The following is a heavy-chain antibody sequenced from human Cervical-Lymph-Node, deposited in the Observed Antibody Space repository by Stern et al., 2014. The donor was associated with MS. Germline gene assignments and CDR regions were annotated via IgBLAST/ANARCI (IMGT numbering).Heavy chain of an antibody. J-gene: IGHJ6*02. CDR1: GFSLSNSG. V-gene: IGHV3-30*03. Sequence: QVQLVESGGGVVQPGRSLTLSCAASGFSLSNSGMHWVRQAPGKGLEWVAVMSFVGVNKKYGDSVKGRFSISRDMANNTLFLQMNSLRPEDTAVYCCMGVGDAMHVWGQGTTVIVSS. CDR2: MSFVGVNK. CDR3: MGVGDAMHV.